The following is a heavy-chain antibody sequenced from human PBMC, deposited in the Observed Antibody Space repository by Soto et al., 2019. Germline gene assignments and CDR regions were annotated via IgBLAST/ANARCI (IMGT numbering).Heavy chain of an antibody. J-gene: IGHJ6*02. CDR3: ARWRGSSSWPYYYYGMDV. V-gene: IGHV4-31*03. CDR1: GVSISSGGYY. Sequence: PSETLSLTCTVSGVSISSGGYYWNWIRQHPGKGLEWIGYIYYSGSTYYNPSLKSRVTISVDTSKNQFSLKLSSVTAADTAVYYCARWRGSSSWPYYYYGMDVWGQGTTVTVSS. D-gene: IGHD3-16*01. CDR2: IYYSGST.